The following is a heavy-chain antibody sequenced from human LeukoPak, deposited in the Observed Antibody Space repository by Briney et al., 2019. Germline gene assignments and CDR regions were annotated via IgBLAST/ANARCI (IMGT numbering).Heavy chain of an antibody. V-gene: IGHV5-51*01. CDR2: IYPGDSDT. J-gene: IGHJ5*02. Sequence: GASLQISCKCSGSIFTSYWIGWVRQLPGKGLEWMGIIYPGDSDTRDSPSFQGQVTISADKSISTAYLQWSSLKASDTAMYYCARQGGGKFDPWGQGTLVTVSS. CDR3: ARQGGGKFDP. CDR1: GSIFTSYW. D-gene: IGHD3-16*01.